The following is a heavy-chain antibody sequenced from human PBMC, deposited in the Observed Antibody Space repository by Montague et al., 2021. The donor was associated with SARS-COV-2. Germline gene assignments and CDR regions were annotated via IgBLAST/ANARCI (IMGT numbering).Heavy chain of an antibody. V-gene: IGHV3-23*03. D-gene: IGHD5-24*01. CDR2: VFASGSGT. CDR1: GCTFSGYA. J-gene: IGHJ2*01. Sequence: SLRLSCAASGCTFSGYAMSWVRQAPGKGLEWVSSVFASGSGTYCADSXKGRFTISRDNSKSTLFLQMNSLRAEDTAIYYCARNPTVTGMAATISWYFDLWGRGTLVTASS. CDR3: ARNPTVTGMAATISWYFDL.